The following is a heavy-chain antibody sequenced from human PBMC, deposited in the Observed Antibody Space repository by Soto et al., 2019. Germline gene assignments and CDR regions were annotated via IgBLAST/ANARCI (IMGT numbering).Heavy chain of an antibody. Sequence: PSETLSLTCAVSGGSISSGGYSWSWIRQPPGKGLEWIGYIYHSGSTYYNPSLKSRVTISVDRSKNQFSLKLSSVTAADTAVYYCARVGATVDAFDIWGQGTMVTVS. CDR2: IYHSGST. J-gene: IGHJ3*02. CDR3: ARVGATVDAFDI. D-gene: IGHD4-17*01. V-gene: IGHV4-30-2*01. CDR1: GGSISSGGYS.